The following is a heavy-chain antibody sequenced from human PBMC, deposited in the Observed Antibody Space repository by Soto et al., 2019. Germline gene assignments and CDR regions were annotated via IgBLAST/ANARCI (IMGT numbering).Heavy chain of an antibody. CDR2: IYYSGST. Sequence: SETLSLTCTVSGGSISSGGYYWSWIRQHPGKGLEWIGYIYYSGSTYYNPSLKSRVTISVDTSKNQFSLKLSSVTAADTAVYYCARDYYDSSGYRFDYWGQGTLVTVSS. V-gene: IGHV4-31*03. CDR1: GGSISSGGYY. J-gene: IGHJ4*02. D-gene: IGHD3-22*01. CDR3: ARDYYDSSGYRFDY.